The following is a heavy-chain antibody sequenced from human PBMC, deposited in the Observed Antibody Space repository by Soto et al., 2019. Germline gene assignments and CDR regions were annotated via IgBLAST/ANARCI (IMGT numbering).Heavy chain of an antibody. D-gene: IGHD2-2*02. Sequence: SETLSLTCTVSGGSISSGGYYWSWIRQHPGKGLEWIGYIYYSGSTYYNPSLKSRVTISVDTSKNQFSLKLSSVTAADTAVYYCARDIGPVVPAATPYYYYGMDVRGQGTTVTVSS. CDR1: GGSISSGGYY. CDR3: ARDIGPVVPAATPYYYYGMDV. J-gene: IGHJ6*02. CDR2: IYYSGST. V-gene: IGHV4-31*03.